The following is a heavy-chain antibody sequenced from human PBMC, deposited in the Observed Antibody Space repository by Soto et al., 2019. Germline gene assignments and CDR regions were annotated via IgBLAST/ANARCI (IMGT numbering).Heavy chain of an antibody. CDR3: ARLYCSSSSCYCWFDF. D-gene: IGHD2-2*01. J-gene: IGHJ5*01. Sequence: GASVKVSCKASGGTFSSYTISWVRQAPGQGLEWMGRIIPILGIANYAQKFQGRVTITADKSTSTAYMELSSLRSEDTAVYYCARLYCSSSSCYCWFDFWGQGTLVT. V-gene: IGHV1-69*02. CDR2: IIPILGIA. CDR1: GGTFSSYT.